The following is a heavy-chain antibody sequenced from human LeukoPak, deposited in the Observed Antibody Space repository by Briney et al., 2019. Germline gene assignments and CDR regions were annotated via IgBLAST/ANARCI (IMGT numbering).Heavy chain of an antibody. CDR1: GFSANNYW. Sequence: GGSLRLSCAVSGFSANNYWMSWVRQGPGEGLEWVASIKQDGSEKYYVDSVKGRFTISRDNAKNSLYLQMNSLGVEDTAVYYCARDPGDSDGWYYFDCWGQGTLVTVSS. CDR3: ARDPGDSDGWYYFDC. CDR2: IKQDGSEK. V-gene: IGHV3-7*01. D-gene: IGHD6-19*01. J-gene: IGHJ4*02.